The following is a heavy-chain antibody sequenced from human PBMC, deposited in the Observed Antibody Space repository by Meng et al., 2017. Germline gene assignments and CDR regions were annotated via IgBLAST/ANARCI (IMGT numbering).Heavy chain of an antibody. J-gene: IGHJ3*02. V-gene: IGHV2-70*20. CDR3: ARTLTYYYGSGSYCHAFDI. CDR2: IDWDDDK. CDR1: GFSLSTSGMC. Sequence: SGPTLVKPTQTLTLTCTFSGFSLSTSGMCVSWVRQPPGKALEWPALIDWDDDKYYSTSLKTRLTISKDTSKNQVVLTMTNMDPVDTATYYCARTLTYYYGSGSYCHAFDIWGQGTMVTVSS. D-gene: IGHD3-10*01.